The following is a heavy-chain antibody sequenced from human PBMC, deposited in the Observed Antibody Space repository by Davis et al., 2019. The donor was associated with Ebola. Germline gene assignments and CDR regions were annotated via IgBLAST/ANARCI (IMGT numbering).Heavy chain of an antibody. J-gene: IGHJ4*02. V-gene: IGHV1-18*04. CDR1: GYTFTNYG. CDR2: INPHNGNT. CDR3: ASHGYGDYSGNLEHYYFRY. Sequence: AASVKVSCKASGYTFTNYGITWVRQAPGQGLEWMGWINPHNGNTNYAQNVQGRVIMTSDTATTTAYMEVGSLRSDDTAVYYCASHGYGDYSGNLEHYYFRYWGQGTLVTVSS. D-gene: IGHD4-17*01.